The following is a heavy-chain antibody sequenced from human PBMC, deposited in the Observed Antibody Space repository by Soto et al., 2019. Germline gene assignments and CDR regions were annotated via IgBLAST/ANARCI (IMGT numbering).Heavy chain of an antibody. CDR1: GCTFRGYA. V-gene: IGHV3-23*01. Sequence: AVGPLRLSYRAAGCTFRGYAVSWVRQAHGKGPEWISSISGSGSTIYYADSVKGRFTISRDNSKNTLYLQMSSLRAEDTAVYYCAKVFYYYDSSGYYYFDYWGQGTLVTVSS. CDR2: ISGSGSTI. CDR3: AKVFYYYDSSGYYYFDY. D-gene: IGHD3-22*01. J-gene: IGHJ4*02.